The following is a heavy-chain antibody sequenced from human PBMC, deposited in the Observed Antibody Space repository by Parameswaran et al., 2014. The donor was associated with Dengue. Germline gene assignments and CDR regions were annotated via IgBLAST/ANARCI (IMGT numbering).Heavy chain of an antibody. CDR1: GYTFTTSG. Sequence: ASVKVSCKASGYTFTTSGITWVRQAPGQGLEWMGWISAYNGNTNYAQKVQGRVTITADTSTSTAYMELSSLRSEDTAMYYCARTEYCSGGNCYSEYWFDPWGQGTLVTVSS. V-gene: IGHV1-18*01. D-gene: IGHD2-15*01. CDR2: ISAYNGNT. J-gene: IGHJ5*02. CDR3: ARTEYCSGGNCYSEYWFDP.